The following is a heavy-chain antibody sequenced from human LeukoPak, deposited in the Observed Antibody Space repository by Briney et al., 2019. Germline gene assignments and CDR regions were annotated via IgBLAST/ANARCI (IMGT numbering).Heavy chain of an antibody. J-gene: IGHJ5*02. CDR3: AREEPDILTGLGFDP. Sequence: GGSLRLSCAASGFTFSSYWMHWVRQAPGKGLVWVSRINSDGSSTSYADSVKGRFTISRDNAKNTLYLQMNSLRAEDTAVYYRAREEPDILTGLGFDPWGQGTLVTVSS. V-gene: IGHV3-74*01. CDR1: GFTFSSYW. CDR2: INSDGSST. D-gene: IGHD3-9*01.